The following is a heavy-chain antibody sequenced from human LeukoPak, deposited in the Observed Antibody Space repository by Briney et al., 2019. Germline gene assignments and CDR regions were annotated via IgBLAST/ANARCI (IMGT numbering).Heavy chain of an antibody. CDR3: ARGRGSGHKENWFDP. D-gene: IGHD6-19*01. CDR2: MNPNSGNT. J-gene: IGHJ5*02. V-gene: IGHV1-8*01. Sequence: ASVKVSCKASGYTFTTYDINWVRQATGQGLEWMGWMNPNSGNTGYTQKFQGRVTMTRNTSISTAYMELSSLRSEDTAVYFCARGRGSGHKENWFDPWGQGTLVTVSS. CDR1: GYTFTTYD.